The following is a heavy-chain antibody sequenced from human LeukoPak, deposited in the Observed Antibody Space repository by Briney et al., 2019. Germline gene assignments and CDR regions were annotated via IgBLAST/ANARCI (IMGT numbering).Heavy chain of an antibody. V-gene: IGHV3-74*01. Sequence: GSLRLSCAASGFTFSNYMMHWVRQAPGKGLVWVSRIKSDGITITYADSVKGRFTISRDNAKNTLYLQMNSLRAEDTAVYYCLRDLNWSLDQWGQGTLVTVSS. CDR2: IKSDGITI. D-gene: IGHD1-20*01. CDR3: LRDLNWSLDQ. J-gene: IGHJ4*02. CDR1: GFTFSNYM.